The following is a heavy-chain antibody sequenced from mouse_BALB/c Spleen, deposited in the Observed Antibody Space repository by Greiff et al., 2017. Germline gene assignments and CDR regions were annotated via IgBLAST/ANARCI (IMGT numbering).Heavy chain of an antibody. CDR3: AREKYGAFAY. CDR2: ISNLAYSI. Sequence: EVKLVESGGGLVQPGGSRKLSCAASGFTFSDYGMAWVRQAPGKGPEWVAFISNLAYSIYYADTVTGRFTISRENAKNTLYLEMSSLRSEDTAMYYCAREKYGAFAYWGQGTLVTVSA. J-gene: IGHJ3*01. D-gene: IGHD2-10*02. V-gene: IGHV5-15*02. CDR1: GFTFSDYG.